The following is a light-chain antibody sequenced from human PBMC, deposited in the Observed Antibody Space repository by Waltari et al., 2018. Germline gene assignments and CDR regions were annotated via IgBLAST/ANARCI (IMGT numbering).Light chain of an antibody. J-gene: IGKJ5*01. V-gene: IGKV3-11*01. Sequence: EIVLTQSPATLSLSPGERATLSCRASQSVGSSLAWYQQTPGLAPRLLIYDTFNRATGIPARFSGSGAGTDFTLTSSSLEPEDCAVYFCQQGRSWPPVTFGQGTRLEIK. CDR2: DTF. CDR3: QQGRSWPPVT. CDR1: QSVGSS.